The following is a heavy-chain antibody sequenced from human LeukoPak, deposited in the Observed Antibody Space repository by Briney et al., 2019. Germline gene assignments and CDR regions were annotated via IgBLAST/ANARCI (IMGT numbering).Heavy chain of an antibody. V-gene: IGHV3-43D*03. J-gene: IGHJ4*02. Sequence: GGSLRLSCAASGFTFDDYAMHWVRQAPGKGLEWVSLISWDGGSTYYADSVKGRFTISRDNSKNSLYLQMNSLRAEDTALYYCAKGDSSSWYGPFDYWGQGTLVTVSS. CDR1: GFTFDDYA. CDR2: ISWDGGST. CDR3: AKGDSSSWYGPFDY. D-gene: IGHD6-13*01.